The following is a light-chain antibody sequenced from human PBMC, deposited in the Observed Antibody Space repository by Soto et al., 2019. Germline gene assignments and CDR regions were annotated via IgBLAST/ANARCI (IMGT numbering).Light chain of an antibody. V-gene: IGKV3D-15*01. CDR1: QSVNIN. J-gene: IGKJ4*01. CDR3: QQYKDWPPLT. Sequence: EIVMTQSPVTLSASPGERVTLSCRASQSVNINLAWYQQRHGQAPRVLIYGASNRASGIPDKFSGSGSGTYFTLTISSLEPDDFALYFCQQYKDWPPLTFGGGTRVEIK. CDR2: GAS.